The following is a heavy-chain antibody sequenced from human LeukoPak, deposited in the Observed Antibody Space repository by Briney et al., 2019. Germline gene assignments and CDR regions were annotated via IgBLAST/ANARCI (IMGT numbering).Heavy chain of an antibody. V-gene: IGHV3-11*06. D-gene: IGHD1-14*01. J-gene: IGHJ4*02. Sequence: GGSLRLSCAASGFTFSDYYMSWIRQAPGKGLEWVSYISSSSSYTNYADSVKGRFTISRDNAKNSLYLQMNSLRAEDTAVYYCARPHTGDYVDYWGQGTLVTVSS. CDR1: GFTFSDYY. CDR2: ISSSSSYT. CDR3: ARPHTGDYVDY.